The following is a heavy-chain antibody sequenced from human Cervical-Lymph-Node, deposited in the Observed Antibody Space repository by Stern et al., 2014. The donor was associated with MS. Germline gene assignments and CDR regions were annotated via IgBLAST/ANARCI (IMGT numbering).Heavy chain of an antibody. CDR3: TKAWAG. CDR1: GYAFTSDD. J-gene: IGHJ4*02. V-gene: IGHV1-8*02. CDR2: MNPDSGDT. Sequence: QVQLVQSGAEVKKPGASVKLSCKASGYAFTSDDINWVRQAPGQGLEWMGWMNPDSGDTGYAQQFQGRLTITRDISISTSYMELTSLTPADTAVYYCTKAWAGWGQGTLVVVSS. D-gene: IGHD7-27*01.